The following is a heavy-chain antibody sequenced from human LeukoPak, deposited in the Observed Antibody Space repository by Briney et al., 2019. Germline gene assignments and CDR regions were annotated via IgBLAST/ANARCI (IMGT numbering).Heavy chain of an antibody. CDR1: GGSISSYY. Sequence: SETLSLTCTVSGGSISSYYWSWIRQPPGKGLEWLGYIYYSGSTNYNPSLKSRVTISVDTSKNQFSLKLSSVTAADTAVYYCARARVVDTAMVTGLYYYYYYYMDVWGKGTTVTVSS. J-gene: IGHJ6*03. CDR3: ARARVVDTAMVTGLYYYYYYYMDV. D-gene: IGHD5-18*01. CDR2: IYYSGST. V-gene: IGHV4-59*01.